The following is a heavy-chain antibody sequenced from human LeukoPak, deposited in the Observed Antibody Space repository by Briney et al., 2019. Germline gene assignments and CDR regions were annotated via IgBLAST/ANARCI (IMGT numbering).Heavy chain of an antibody. CDR3: ARAEGQAGYCSSTSCYTGFDP. CDR1: GFTFSDYY. J-gene: IGHJ5*02. CDR2: ISSSGSTI. D-gene: IGHD2-2*02. Sequence: GGSLRLSCAASGFTFSDYYMSWIRQAPGKGLEWVSYISSSGSTIYYADSVKGRFTISRDNAKNSLYLQMNSLRAEDTAVYYCARAEGQAGYCSSTSCYTGFDPWGQGTLVTVSS. V-gene: IGHV3-11*01.